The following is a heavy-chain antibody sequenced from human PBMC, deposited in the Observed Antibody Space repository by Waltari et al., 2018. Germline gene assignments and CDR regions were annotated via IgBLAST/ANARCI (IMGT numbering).Heavy chain of an antibody. CDR2: SSGSGGST. V-gene: IGHV3-23*01. J-gene: IGHJ6*02. CDR3: AKVLIAARPTYGMDV. Sequence: EVQLLESGGGLVQPGGSLRLSCAASGFTFSSYAMIWVRQAPGKGLEWVSASSGSGGSTYYADSVKGRFTISRDNSKNTLYLQMNSLRAEDTAVYYCAKVLIAARPTYGMDVWGQGTTVTVSS. D-gene: IGHD6-6*01. CDR1: GFTFSSYA.